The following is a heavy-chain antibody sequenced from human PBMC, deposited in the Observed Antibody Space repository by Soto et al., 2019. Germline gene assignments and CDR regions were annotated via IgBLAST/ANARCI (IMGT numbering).Heavy chain of an antibody. J-gene: IGHJ6*02. CDR2: IYPGDSDI. D-gene: IGHD6-6*01. V-gene: IGHV5-51*01. CDR3: VRGGSSSSYYYYPMDV. Sequence: PGESLKISCKASGYNFTSHWIGWVRQMPGKGLEWMGIIYPGDSDIRYSPSFQGQVTISADKSITTAYLQWSGLKASDTAIYYCVRGGSSSSYYYYPMDVWGQGTTVTVSS. CDR1: GYNFTSHW.